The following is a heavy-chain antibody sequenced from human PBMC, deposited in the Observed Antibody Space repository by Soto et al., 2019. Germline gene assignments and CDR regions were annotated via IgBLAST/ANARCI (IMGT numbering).Heavy chain of an antibody. CDR1: GFTFSSYA. Sequence: QVQLVESGGGVVQPGRSLRLSCAASGFTFSSYAMHWVRQAPGKGLEWVAVISYDGSNKYYADSVKGRFTISRDNSKNTLYLQMNSLRAEDTAVYYCAREGPLLTGPMDVWGQGTTVTVSS. J-gene: IGHJ6*02. V-gene: IGHV3-30-3*01. CDR3: AREGPLLTGPMDV. D-gene: IGHD3-9*01. CDR2: ISYDGSNK.